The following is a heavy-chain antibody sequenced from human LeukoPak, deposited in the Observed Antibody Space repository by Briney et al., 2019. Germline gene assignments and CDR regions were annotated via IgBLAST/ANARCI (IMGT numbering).Heavy chain of an antibody. Sequence: ASVKVSCKASGYTFTTYALNWVRQAPGQGLEWMGWINTNTGNPTYAQGFTGRFVFSVDTSVSTAYLQISSLKAEDTAVYYFARGVEDTGDYWGQGTLVTVSS. CDR1: GYTFTTYA. CDR2: INTNTGNP. J-gene: IGHJ4*02. V-gene: IGHV7-4-1*02. CDR3: ARGVEDTGDY. D-gene: IGHD2-15*01.